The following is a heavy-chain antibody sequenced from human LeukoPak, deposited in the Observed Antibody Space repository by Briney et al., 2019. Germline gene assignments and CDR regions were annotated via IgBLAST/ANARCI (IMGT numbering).Heavy chain of an antibody. Sequence: PGGALRLSCAASGFTFSHYAMSWVRQAPGKGLEWVSSIGGSGGSTYYADSVKGRFTISRDNSKNTLYLQMNSLRAEDTAVYYCAKVETAAAATLRGFDYWGQGTLVTVSS. V-gene: IGHV3-23*01. CDR2: IGGSGGST. J-gene: IGHJ4*02. CDR3: AKVETAAAATLRGFDY. CDR1: GFTFSHYA. D-gene: IGHD6-13*01.